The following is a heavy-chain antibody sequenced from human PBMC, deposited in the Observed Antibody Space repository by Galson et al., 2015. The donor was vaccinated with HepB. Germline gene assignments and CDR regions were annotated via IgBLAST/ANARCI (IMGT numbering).Heavy chain of an antibody. CDR1: GFTFSDYY. CDR3: ARSSSWSSGGSCYSVPNAFDI. V-gene: IGHV3-69-1*01. Sequence: SLRLSCAASGFTFSDYYMNWVRQAPGKGLEWVPSISSSSTIYYADSVKGRFTISRDNAKNSLYLQMNSLRAEDTAVYYCARSSSWSSGGSCYSVPNAFDIWGQGTMVTVSS. J-gene: IGHJ3*02. D-gene: IGHD2-15*01. CDR2: ISSSSTI.